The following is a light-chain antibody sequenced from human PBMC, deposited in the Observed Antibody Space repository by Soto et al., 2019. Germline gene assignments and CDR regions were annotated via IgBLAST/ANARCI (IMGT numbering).Light chain of an antibody. Sequence: QSALTQPASVSGSPGQSITISCTGTSSDVGGYNYVSWYQQHLGKAPKLMIYDVSNRPSGVSNRCSGAKSGNTASLTISGLQAEDEADYYFSSYTSSSTLLYVFGTGTKVTVL. J-gene: IGLJ1*01. CDR1: SSDVGGYNY. CDR3: SSYTSSSTLLYV. V-gene: IGLV2-14*01. CDR2: DVS.